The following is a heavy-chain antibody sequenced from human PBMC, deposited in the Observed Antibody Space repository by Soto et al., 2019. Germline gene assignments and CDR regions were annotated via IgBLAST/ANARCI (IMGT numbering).Heavy chain of an antibody. V-gene: IGHV4-30-2*01. CDR1: GDSIRSGAYS. CDR3: ARAVPAAPPPHYYYYIMDV. D-gene: IGHD2-2*01. CDR2: IDHSGGT. Sequence: QVQLQQSGSGLVKPSQTLSLTCAVSGDSIRSGAYSWTWIRQPPGKGLEWIGSIDHSGGTYYNPSLTTRVTILVDRSKNQFSLSLISLTAADTAVYYCARAVPAAPPPHYYYYIMDVWGQGTTVTVSS. J-gene: IGHJ6*02.